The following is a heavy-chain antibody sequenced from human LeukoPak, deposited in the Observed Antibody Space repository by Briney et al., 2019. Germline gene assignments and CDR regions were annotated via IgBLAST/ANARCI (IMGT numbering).Heavy chain of an antibody. V-gene: IGHV3-23*01. CDR3: AKDLPYYGDYGGPFDY. J-gene: IGHJ4*02. CDR1: GFTFSSYA. D-gene: IGHD4-17*01. CDR2: ISGSGGST. Sequence: GGSLRLSYAASGFTFSSYAMSWVRQAPGKGLEWVSAISGSGGSTYYADSVKGRFTISRDNSKNTLYLQMNSLRAEDTAVYYCAKDLPYYGDYGGPFDYWGQGTLVTVSS.